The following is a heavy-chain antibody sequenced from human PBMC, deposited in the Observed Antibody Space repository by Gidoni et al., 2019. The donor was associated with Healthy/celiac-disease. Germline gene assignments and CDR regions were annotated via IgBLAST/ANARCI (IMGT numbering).Heavy chain of an antibody. CDR2: IKQYGSEK. CDR3: ARFGPQRSWYYYYGMDV. V-gene: IGHV3-7*01. CDR1: GFNFSSYW. J-gene: IGHJ6*02. D-gene: IGHD6-13*01. Sequence: EVQLVESGGGLVQPGGSLRRSCEASGFNFSSYWMSWVRQAPGKGLEWVANIKQYGSEKYYVDSVKGRFTISRDNAKNSLYLQMNSLRAEDTAVYYCARFGPQRSWYYYYGMDVWGQGTTVTVSS.